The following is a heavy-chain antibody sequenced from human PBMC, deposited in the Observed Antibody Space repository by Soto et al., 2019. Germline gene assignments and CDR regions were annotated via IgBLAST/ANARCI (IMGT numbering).Heavy chain of an antibody. CDR1: GFTFSSYA. CDR3: ARSLWRDDYNWGYFDL. CDR2: ISYDGSNK. D-gene: IGHD4-4*01. J-gene: IGHJ2*01. V-gene: IGHV3-30-3*01. Sequence: QVQLVESGGGVVQPGRSLRLSCAASGFTFSSYAMHWVRQAPGKGLEWVAVISYDGSNKYYADSVKGRFTISRDNSKNTLYLQMNSLRAEDTAVYQCARSLWRDDYNWGYFDLWGRGTLVTVSS.